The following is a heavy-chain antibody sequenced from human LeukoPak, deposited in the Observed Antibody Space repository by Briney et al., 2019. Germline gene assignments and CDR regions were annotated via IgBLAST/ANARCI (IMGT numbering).Heavy chain of an antibody. D-gene: IGHD3-10*01. V-gene: IGHV4-59*01. Sequence: TSETLSLTCTVSGDSISSYYWSWIRQPPGKGLEWIGYIYYSGSTNYNPSLKSRVTISVDTSKNQFSLKLSSVTAADTAVYYCARVGSYYYYMDVWGKGTTVTISS. CDR3: ARVGSYYYYMDV. J-gene: IGHJ6*03. CDR1: GDSISSYY. CDR2: IYYSGST.